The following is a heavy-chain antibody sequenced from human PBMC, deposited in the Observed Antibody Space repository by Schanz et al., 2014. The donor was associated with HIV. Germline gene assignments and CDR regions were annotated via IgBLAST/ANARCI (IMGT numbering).Heavy chain of an antibody. V-gene: IGHV3-33*01. CDR3: ARGGLQWHPEWFDL. D-gene: IGHD4-4*01. J-gene: IGHJ5*02. CDR2: IWHDGSSE. CDR1: GFTFSSYG. Sequence: QVQVVESGGGVVQPGRSLRLSCAASGFTFSSYGMHWVRQAPGKGLEWVAVIWHDGSSEYYGDSVKGRFTISRDNSKNTLYLQMNSLRAEDTAVYYCARGGLQWHPEWFDLWGQGTLVSVSS.